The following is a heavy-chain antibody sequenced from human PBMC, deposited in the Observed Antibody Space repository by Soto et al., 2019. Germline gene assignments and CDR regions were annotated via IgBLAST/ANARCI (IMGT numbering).Heavy chain of an antibody. Sequence: GGSLRLSCAASGFTFSSYGMHWVRQAPGKGLEWVAVIWYDGSNKYYADSVKGRFTISRDNSKNTLYLQMNSLRAEDTAVYYCARGVTMVRGANYYYYYGMDVWGQGTTVTV. J-gene: IGHJ6*02. D-gene: IGHD3-10*01. V-gene: IGHV3-33*01. CDR1: GFTFSSYG. CDR2: IWYDGSNK. CDR3: ARGVTMVRGANYYYYYGMDV.